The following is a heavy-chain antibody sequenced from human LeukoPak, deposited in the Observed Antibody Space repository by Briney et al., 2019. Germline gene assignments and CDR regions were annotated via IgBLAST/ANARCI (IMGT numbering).Heavy chain of an antibody. D-gene: IGHD2-21*02. CDR1: GYTFTSYD. Sequence: ASVKVSCKASGYTFTSYDMHWVRQAPGQGLEWMGIINPSGDSTSYAQKFQGRVTMTRDTSTSTVYMELSSLRSEDTAVYYCASVLYCGADCYSGRYFFDYGGQGTLVTVSS. J-gene: IGHJ4*02. CDR2: INPSGDST. V-gene: IGHV1-46*01. CDR3: ASVLYCGADCYSGRYFFDY.